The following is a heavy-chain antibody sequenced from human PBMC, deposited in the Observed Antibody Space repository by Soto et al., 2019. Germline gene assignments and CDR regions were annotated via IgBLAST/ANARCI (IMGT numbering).Heavy chain of an antibody. CDR2: ISGSGGST. CDR3: AKLPAAAYYYYGMDV. D-gene: IGHD2-2*01. J-gene: IGHJ6*02. CDR1: GFTFSSYA. V-gene: IGHV3-23*01. Sequence: GGSLRLSCAASGFTFSSYAMSWVRQAPGKGLEWVSAISGSGGSTYYADSVKGRFTISRDNSKNTLYLQMNSLRAEDTAVYYCAKLPAAAYYYYGMDVWGQGTTVTVSS.